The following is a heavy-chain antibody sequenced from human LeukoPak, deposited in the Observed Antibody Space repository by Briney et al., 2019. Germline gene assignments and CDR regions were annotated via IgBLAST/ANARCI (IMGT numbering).Heavy chain of an antibody. V-gene: IGHV3-9*01. J-gene: IGHJ4*02. CDR3: AKGLFGWNYFEN. D-gene: IGHD6-19*01. CDR1: GFTFDDYA. CDR2: ISWNSGSI. Sequence: PGGSLRLSCAASGFTFDDYATHWGRQAPGEGLEWVSGISWNSGSIGYADSVKGRFTISRDNAKNSLYLQMNSLRAEDTALYYCAKGLFGWNYFENWGQGTLVTVSS.